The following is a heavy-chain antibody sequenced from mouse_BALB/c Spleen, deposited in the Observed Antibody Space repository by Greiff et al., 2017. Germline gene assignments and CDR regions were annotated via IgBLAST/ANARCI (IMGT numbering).Heavy chain of an antibody. V-gene: IGHV2-2*02. CDR1: GFSLTSYG. J-gene: IGHJ4*01. CDR2: IWSGGST. Sequence: QVQLQQSGPGLVQPSQSLSITCTVSGFSLTSYGVHWVRQSPGKGLEWLGVIWSGGSTDYNAAFISRLSISKDNSKSQVFFKMNSLHANDTAIYYCARRGYDEAYAMDYWGQGTSVTVSS. CDR3: ARRGYDEAYAMDY. D-gene: IGHD2-2*01.